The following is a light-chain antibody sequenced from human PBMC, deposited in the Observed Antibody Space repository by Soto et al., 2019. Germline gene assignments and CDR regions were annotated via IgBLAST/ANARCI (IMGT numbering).Light chain of an antibody. Sequence: QSALTQPPSASGSPGQSVTISCTGTSSDVGAYQYVSWYQQYPGKAPKLMSYEVSKRPSGVPDRFSGSHSGNTASPTVSGLYAEDEDNYYRASYVGSNIWVFGGGTKLTVL. CDR2: EVS. CDR3: ASYVGSNIWV. CDR1: SSDVGAYQY. V-gene: IGLV2-8*01. J-gene: IGLJ3*02.